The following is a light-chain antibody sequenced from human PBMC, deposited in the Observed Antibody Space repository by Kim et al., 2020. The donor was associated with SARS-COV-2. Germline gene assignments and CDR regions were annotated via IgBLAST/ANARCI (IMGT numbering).Light chain of an antibody. CDR1: SSDVGSYNV. J-gene: IGLJ1*01. CDR3: YSYAGSSTYV. Sequence: QSALNQPASVSGSPGQSITISCTGTSSDVGSYNVVSWYQQHPGKAPKLIIYEVTKRPSGVSNRFSGSKSGNMASLTISGLQAEDEADYYCYSYAGSSTYVFGTGTKVTVL. CDR2: EVT. V-gene: IGLV2-23*02.